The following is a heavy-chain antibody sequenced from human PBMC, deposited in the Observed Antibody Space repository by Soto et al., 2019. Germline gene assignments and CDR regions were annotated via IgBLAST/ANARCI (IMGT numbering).Heavy chain of an antibody. CDR1: GASISSSPFY. CDR2: VFYSGST. V-gene: IGHV4-39*07. Sequence: SETLSLTCSVSGASISSSPFYWGWIRLPPGKGLEWIGSVFYSGSTNYNPSLESRVTISLDTSKNQFSLKVISVTAADTAVYYCARRGKKSFYYYMDVWGKGTTVTVSS. CDR3: ARRGKKSFYYYMDV. J-gene: IGHJ6*03.